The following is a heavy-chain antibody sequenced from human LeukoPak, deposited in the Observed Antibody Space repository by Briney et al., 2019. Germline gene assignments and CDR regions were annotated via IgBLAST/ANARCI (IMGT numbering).Heavy chain of an antibody. V-gene: IGHV3-7*01. CDR2: IKQDESER. CDR3: ARLSAYYYGSFFYYYMDV. Sequence: PGGSLRLSCEASGFSFSSYWMTWVRHSPGKWPEWVANIKQDESERYTVDSVKGRFTISRDNAKNSVYLHMNSLRAEDTALYYCARLSAYYYGSFFYYYMDVWGKGTTFTVSS. D-gene: IGHD3-10*01. CDR1: GFSFSSYW. J-gene: IGHJ6*03.